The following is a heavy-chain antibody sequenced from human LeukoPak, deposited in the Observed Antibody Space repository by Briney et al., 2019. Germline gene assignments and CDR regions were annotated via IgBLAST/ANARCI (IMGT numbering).Heavy chain of an antibody. J-gene: IGHJ5*02. CDR1: GYSISSGYY. CDR2: IYHSGST. CDR3: ARQPREILLWYRSLNWFDP. V-gene: IGHV4-38-2*01. Sequence: SETLSLTCAVSGYSISSGYYWGWIRQPPGKGLEWLGSIYHSGSTYYNPSLKSRVTISVDTSKNQFSLKLSSVTAADTAVYYCARQPREILLWYRSLNWFDPWGRGTLVTVSS. D-gene: IGHD5-18*01.